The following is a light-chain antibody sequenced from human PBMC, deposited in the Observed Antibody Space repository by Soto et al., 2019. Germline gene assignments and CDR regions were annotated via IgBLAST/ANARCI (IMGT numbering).Light chain of an antibody. CDR1: SSDVGGYNY. V-gene: IGLV2-14*01. J-gene: IGLJ1*01. CDR3: TSYTSSSTLV. Sequence: QSVLTQPASVSGSPGQSITISCTGTSSDVGGYNYVSWYQQHPGKAPKLMIYEVSNRPSGVSHRFSGSKSGNTASLTISGLQDEDEADYYCTSYTSSSTLVFGTGTKLTVL. CDR2: EVS.